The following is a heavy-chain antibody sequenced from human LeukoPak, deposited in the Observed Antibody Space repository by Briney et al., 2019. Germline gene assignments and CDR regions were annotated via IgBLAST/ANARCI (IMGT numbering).Heavy chain of an antibody. D-gene: IGHD6-13*01. CDR3: ARDSRAAAGIVDY. Sequence: GGSLRLSCAASGFTFSSYEMNWVRQAPGKGLECVSYISDSGTTIYYADSVKGRFTISRDNAKNSLYLQMNSLRAEDTAVYYCARDSRAAAGIVDYWGQGTLVTVSS. CDR2: ISDSGTTI. J-gene: IGHJ4*02. CDR1: GFTFSSYE. V-gene: IGHV3-48*03.